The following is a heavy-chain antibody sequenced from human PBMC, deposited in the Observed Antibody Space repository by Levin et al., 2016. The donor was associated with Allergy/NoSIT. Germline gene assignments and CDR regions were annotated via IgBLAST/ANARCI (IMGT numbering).Heavy chain of an antibody. Sequence: WIRQPPGKGLEWIGYIYYSGSTYYNPSLKSRVTISVDTSKNQFSLKLSSVTAADTAVYYCARRLRYFDWLLSDYFDYWGQGTLVTVSS. CDR2: IYYSGST. D-gene: IGHD3-9*01. V-gene: IGHV4-31*02. J-gene: IGHJ4*02. CDR3: ARRLRYFDWLLSDYFDY.